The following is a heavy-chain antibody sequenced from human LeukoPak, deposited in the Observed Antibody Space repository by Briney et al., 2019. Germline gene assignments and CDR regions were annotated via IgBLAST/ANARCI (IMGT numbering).Heavy chain of an antibody. V-gene: IGHV1-69*05. CDR3: ARGGSGRVYYYYMDV. J-gene: IGHJ6*03. CDR2: IIPIFGTA. D-gene: IGHD3-10*01. Sequence: ASVKVSCKASGGTFSSYAISRVRQTPGQGLEWMGGIIPIFGTANYAQKFQGRVTITTDESTSTAYMELSSLRSEDTAVYYCARGGSGRVYYYYMDVWGKGTTVNVSS. CDR1: GGTFSSYA.